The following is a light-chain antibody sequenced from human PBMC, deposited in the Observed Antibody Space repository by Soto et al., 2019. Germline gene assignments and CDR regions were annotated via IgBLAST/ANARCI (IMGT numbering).Light chain of an antibody. J-gene: IGKJ1*01. Sequence: EIVLTQSPGTLSLSPGATATLSCRASQTVNSDYLAWFQQRPGQAPRLLIFATSSRATGIPDRFSGSGSGTDFTLTISRLEPEDFAMYYCLHHGSSLWTFGQGTKVDIK. V-gene: IGKV3-20*01. CDR1: QTVNSDY. CDR3: LHHGSSLWT. CDR2: ATS.